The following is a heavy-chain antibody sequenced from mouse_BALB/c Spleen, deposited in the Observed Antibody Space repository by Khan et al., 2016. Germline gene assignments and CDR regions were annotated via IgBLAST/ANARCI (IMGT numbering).Heavy chain of an antibody. CDR2: ISYDGSN. D-gene: IGHD1-2*01. V-gene: IGHV3-6*02. Sequence: EVQLQESGPGLVKPSQSLSLTCSVTGYSITSGYYWNWIRQFPGNKLEWMGYISYDGSNNYNPSLKNRTSITRDTSKNQFFLKLNSVTTEDTATYYCARAGLRLWYFDVWGAGTTVTVSS. CDR1: GYSITSGYY. CDR3: ARAGLRLWYFDV. J-gene: IGHJ1*01.